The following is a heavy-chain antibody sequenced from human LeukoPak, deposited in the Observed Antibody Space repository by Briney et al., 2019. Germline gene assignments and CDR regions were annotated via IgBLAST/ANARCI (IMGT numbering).Heavy chain of an antibody. CDR3: AKQGFGC. Sequence: GSLRLSCTASGFTLSSYAMSWVRQAPGEGLEWVSTISGSADNTNYAEAVKGRFTISRDNSKNTMCLQMNSLRAEDTAVYYCAKQGFGCWGQGTLVTVSS. CDR2: ISGSADNT. CDR1: GFTLSSYA. V-gene: IGHV3-23*01. J-gene: IGHJ4*02.